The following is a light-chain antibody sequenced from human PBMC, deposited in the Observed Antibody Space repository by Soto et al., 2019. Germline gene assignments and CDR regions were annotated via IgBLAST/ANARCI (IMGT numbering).Light chain of an antibody. J-gene: IGKJ1*01. CDR2: GAP. CDR3: HHYET. Sequence: DIQMTQSPSSLSASVGDRVTITCRASQNVSTYLNWYQQRPGRAPKVLIYGAPTLQSGVPSRFSGSGSGTDFTLTISRLEPEDFTVYYCHHYETFGQGTKVEIK. CDR1: QNVSTY. V-gene: IGKV1-39*01.